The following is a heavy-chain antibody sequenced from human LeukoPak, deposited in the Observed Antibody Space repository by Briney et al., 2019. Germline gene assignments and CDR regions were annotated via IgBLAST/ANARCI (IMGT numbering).Heavy chain of an antibody. CDR3: ARDGDGYKSIPFDY. Sequence: GGSLRLSCAASGSTFSNYWMSWVRQPPGKGLEWVANIKQDGNEKYYVDSVKGRFTISRDNAKNSLYLQMNNLSIEDTAVYYCARDGDGYKSIPFDYWGQGALVTVSS. CDR2: IKQDGNEK. V-gene: IGHV3-7*01. CDR1: GSTFSNYW. J-gene: IGHJ4*02. D-gene: IGHD5-24*01.